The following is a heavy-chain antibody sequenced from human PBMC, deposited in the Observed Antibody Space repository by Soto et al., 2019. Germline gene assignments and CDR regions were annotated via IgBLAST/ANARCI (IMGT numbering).Heavy chain of an antibody. J-gene: IGHJ4*02. CDR3: ARGLASSGWYVFDY. CDR1: GGSFSGYY. CDR2: INHSGST. Sequence: KTSETLSLTCAVYGGSFSGYYWSWIRQPPGKGLEWIGEINHSGSTNYNPSLKSRVTISVDTSKNQFSLKLSSVTAADTAVYYCARGLASSGWYVFDYWGQGTLVTVSS. D-gene: IGHD6-19*01. V-gene: IGHV4-34*01.